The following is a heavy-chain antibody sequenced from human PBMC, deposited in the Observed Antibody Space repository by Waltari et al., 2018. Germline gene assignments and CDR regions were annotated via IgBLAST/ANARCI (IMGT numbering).Heavy chain of an antibody. J-gene: IGHJ6*02. D-gene: IGHD4-17*01. Sequence: QVQLVQSGAAVKSPGASVRVSCKASGYTFTTSAIHWVRQAPGHRLEWMGWINTDNGNTKYSQKFQGRVTITRDTSASTASLELSSLRSEDTAVYYCARISEVTTSGDYYGLDVWGQGTTVTVSS. CDR1: GYTFTTSA. CDR2: INTDNGNT. V-gene: IGHV1-3*04. CDR3: ARISEVTTSGDYYGLDV.